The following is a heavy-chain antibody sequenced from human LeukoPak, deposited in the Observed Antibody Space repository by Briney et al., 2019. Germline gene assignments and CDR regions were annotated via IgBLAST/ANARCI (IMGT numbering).Heavy chain of an antibody. D-gene: IGHD5-18*01. CDR2: IYYSKNT. V-gene: IGHV4-39*01. CDR3: VSPRGFSYGYFDY. CDR1: GGSISSSSAY. J-gene: IGHJ4*02. Sequence: SETLSLTCTVSGGSISSSSAYWGWIRQPPGKGLEWIGSIYYSKNTYYNPSLKSRVTISADTSKNQFSLTLGSVSATDMAVYYCVSPRGFSYGYFDYWGQGTLVTVSS.